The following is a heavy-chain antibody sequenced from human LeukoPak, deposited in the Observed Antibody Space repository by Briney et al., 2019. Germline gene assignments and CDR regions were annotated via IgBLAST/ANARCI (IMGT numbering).Heavy chain of an antibody. CDR3: ATEYYYGSGSYYY. Sequence: SETLSLTCTVSGGSNSCYYWSWIGQPPGRGLEGIGYIYYSGSTNYNPSLKSRVTISVDTSKNQFSLKLSSVTAADTAVYYCATEYYYGSGSYYYWGQGTLVTVSS. CDR1: GGSNSCYY. CDR2: IYYSGST. D-gene: IGHD3-10*01. V-gene: IGHV4-59*01. J-gene: IGHJ4*02.